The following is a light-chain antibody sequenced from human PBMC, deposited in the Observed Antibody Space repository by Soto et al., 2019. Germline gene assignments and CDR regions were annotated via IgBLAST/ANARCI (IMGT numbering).Light chain of an antibody. CDR2: DAS. J-gene: IGKJ4*01. V-gene: IGKV1-33*01. Sequence: DIQMTQSPSSLSASVGDRVSITCQASQDISNYLNWYQHKPGKAPKLLIYDASNLKTGVPSRFSGSGSGTDFTFTISSLQPEDIATYYCQQYDILPLTFGGGTKVEIK. CDR1: QDISNY. CDR3: QQYDILPLT.